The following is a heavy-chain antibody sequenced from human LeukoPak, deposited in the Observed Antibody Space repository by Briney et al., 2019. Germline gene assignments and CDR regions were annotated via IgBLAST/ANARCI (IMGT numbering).Heavy chain of an antibody. J-gene: IGHJ4*02. D-gene: IGHD3-10*01. CDR3: ARGRRPGKYFYASGSFDY. CDR2: ISPYNGDT. V-gene: IGHV1-18*04. Sequence: ASVKVSCKASGYTFTSHGLSWVRQAPGQGLEWMGWISPYNGDTNYAQKFQGRVTMTTDTSTRTTYMELRSLRSDDTAIYYCARGRRPGKYFYASGSFDYWGQGTLVTVSS. CDR1: GYTFTSHG.